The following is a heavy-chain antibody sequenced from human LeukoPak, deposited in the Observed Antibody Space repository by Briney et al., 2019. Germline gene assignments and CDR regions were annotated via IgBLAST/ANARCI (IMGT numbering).Heavy chain of an antibody. D-gene: IGHD6-13*01. CDR1: GFPFSSYW. Sequence: PGGSLRLSCAASGFPFSSYWMHWVRQAPGKGLEWVGRITSKIDGGTTDYAATVKGRFTISRDDSKDTLYLQMDSLQTEDTAVYYCSSLRGSSSQYFQHWGQGTLVTVSS. J-gene: IGHJ1*01. CDR3: SSLRGSSSQYFQH. V-gene: IGHV3-15*01. CDR2: ITSKIDGGTT.